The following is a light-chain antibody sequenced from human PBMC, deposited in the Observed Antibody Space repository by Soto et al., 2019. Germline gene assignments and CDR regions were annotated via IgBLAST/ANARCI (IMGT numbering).Light chain of an antibody. Sequence: QSVLTQPPSVSGAPGQRVTISCTGSSSNIGAGYDVQWYQQLPGTAPKLLMYGNSNRPSGVPDRFSGSKSGTSASLAITGLQAEDEADYHCQSYDSSLTALYVFGIGTMLTVL. CDR2: GNS. V-gene: IGLV1-40*01. CDR3: QSYDSSLTALYV. CDR1: SSNIGAGYD. J-gene: IGLJ1*01.